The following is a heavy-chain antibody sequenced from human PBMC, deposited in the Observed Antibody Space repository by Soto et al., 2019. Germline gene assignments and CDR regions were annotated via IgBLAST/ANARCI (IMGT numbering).Heavy chain of an antibody. V-gene: IGHV4-59*01. CDR3: ASQSGSYYGFDY. CDR1: GGSIGSYC. D-gene: IGHD3-10*01. J-gene: IGHJ4*02. Sequence: ASELLPLTCTVAGGSIGSYCCRWIRQPPGKGLEWIGYIYYSGSTNYNPSLKSRVTISVDTSKNQFSLKLSSVTAADTAMYYCASQSGSYYGFDYWGQRTLVTVSS. CDR2: IYYSGST.